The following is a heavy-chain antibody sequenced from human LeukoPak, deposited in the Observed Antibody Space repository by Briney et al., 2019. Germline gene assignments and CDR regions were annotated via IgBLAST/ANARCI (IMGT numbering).Heavy chain of an antibody. CDR1: GFTFSSYS. D-gene: IGHD5-24*01. J-gene: IGHJ3*02. CDR3: ARGPARDHDAFDI. Sequence: GGSLRLSCAASGFTFSSYSMNWVRQAPGKGLEWVSSISSSSSYIYYADSVKGRFTISRDNAKNSLYLQMNSLGAEDTAVYYCARGPARDHDAFDIWGQGTMVTVSS. V-gene: IGHV3-21*01. CDR2: ISSSSSYI.